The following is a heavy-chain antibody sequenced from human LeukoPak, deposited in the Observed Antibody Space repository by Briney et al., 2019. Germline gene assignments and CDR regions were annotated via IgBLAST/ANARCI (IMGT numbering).Heavy chain of an antibody. Sequence: GGSLRLSCAASGFIFSDHYMGWVRQAPGKGLEWVGRTRNEANIYTTKYAASVKGRFTISRDDSKNSLYLQMNSLKTEDTAVYYCASPVGATTVRAFDIWGQGTMVTVSS. CDR1: GFIFSDHY. V-gene: IGHV3-72*01. D-gene: IGHD1-26*01. CDR2: TRNEANIYTT. J-gene: IGHJ3*02. CDR3: ASPVGATTVRAFDI.